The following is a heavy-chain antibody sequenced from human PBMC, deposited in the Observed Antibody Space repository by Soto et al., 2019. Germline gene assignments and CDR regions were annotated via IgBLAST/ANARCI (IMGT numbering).Heavy chain of an antibody. CDR3: ARGDEMTAVTIFEY. V-gene: IGHV1-69*01. CDR1: GGAFGRYS. D-gene: IGHD4-17*01. Sequence: QVQLEQSGPEVKRPGTSVKVSCKASGGAFGRYSVSWVRQAPGQGLEWIGGVIPVFNTSNYSLKFQGRVAIFADLSTSSVFMELRSLRSEDTALYYCARGDEMTAVTIFEYWSQGTLVTVSS. J-gene: IGHJ4*02. CDR2: VIPVFNTS.